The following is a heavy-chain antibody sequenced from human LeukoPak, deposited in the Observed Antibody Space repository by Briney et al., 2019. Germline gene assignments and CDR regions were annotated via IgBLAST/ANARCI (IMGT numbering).Heavy chain of an antibody. CDR2: IYSGGST. D-gene: IGHD5-18*01. J-gene: IGHJ4*02. Sequence: PGGSLRLSCAASGFTVSSNYMSWVRQAPGKGLEWVSVIYSGGSTYYADSVKGRFTISRDNSKNTLYLQMNSLRAEDTAVYYCAIVDTGPFFLHYWGQGTLVTVSS. CDR3: AIVDTGPFFLHY. V-gene: IGHV3-66*01. CDR1: GFTVSSNY.